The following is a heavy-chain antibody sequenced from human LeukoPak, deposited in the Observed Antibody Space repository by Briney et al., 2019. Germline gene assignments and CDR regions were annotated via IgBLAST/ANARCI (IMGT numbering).Heavy chain of an antibody. CDR3: ARVGYCSGGSCYKMDV. CDR2: INSDGSST. J-gene: IGHJ6*03. V-gene: IGHV3-74*01. CDR1: GFTFSSYW. D-gene: IGHD2-15*01. Sequence: GGSLRLSCAASGFTFSSYWMHWVRQAPGKGLVWVSRINSDGSSTSYADSVKGRFTISRDNAKNTLYLQMNSLRAEDTAVYYCARVGYCSGGSCYKMDVWGKGTTVTVSS.